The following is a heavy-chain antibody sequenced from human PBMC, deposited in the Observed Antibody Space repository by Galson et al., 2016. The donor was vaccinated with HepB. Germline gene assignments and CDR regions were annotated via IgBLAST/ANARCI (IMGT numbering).Heavy chain of an antibody. CDR2: ITGSGDTT. D-gene: IGHD3-16*01. J-gene: IGHJ4*02. Sequence: RLSCAASGFSFSISGMSWVRQTPGRGLEWVSGITGSGDTTHYAGSVKGRFIISRDNSKNTLYLFMNNLRAGDTAVYYCGKHGGFDYWGQGALVTVSS. CDR1: GFSFSISG. V-gene: IGHV3-23*01. CDR3: GKHGGFDY.